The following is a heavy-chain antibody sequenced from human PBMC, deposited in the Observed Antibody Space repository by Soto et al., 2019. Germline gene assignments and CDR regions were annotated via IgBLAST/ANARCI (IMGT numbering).Heavy chain of an antibody. V-gene: IGHV3-30*18. CDR2: ISYDGSNK. CDR3: AKVDLDIVLVGMDV. D-gene: IGHD5-12*01. CDR1: GFTFSSFG. Sequence: QVQLVESGGGVVQPGRSLRLSCAASGFTFSSFGMHWVRQAPGKGLEWVALISYDGSNKYYADSVKGRFTISRDNSKNTLYLQMTSLRAEDTAVYYCAKVDLDIVLVGMDVWGQGTTVTVSS. J-gene: IGHJ6*02.